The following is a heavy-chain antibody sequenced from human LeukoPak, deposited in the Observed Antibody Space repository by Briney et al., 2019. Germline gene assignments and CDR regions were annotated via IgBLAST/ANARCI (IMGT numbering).Heavy chain of an antibody. Sequence: GGSLRLSCAASGFTFDDYAMHWVRQAPGKGLEWVSGISWNSGSIGYADSVKGRFTISRDNAKNSLYLQMNSLRAEDTAVYYCAREREMRLDYWGQGTLVTVSS. D-gene: IGHD5-24*01. CDR3: AREREMRLDY. CDR1: GFTFDDYA. V-gene: IGHV3-9*01. CDR2: ISWNSGSI. J-gene: IGHJ4*02.